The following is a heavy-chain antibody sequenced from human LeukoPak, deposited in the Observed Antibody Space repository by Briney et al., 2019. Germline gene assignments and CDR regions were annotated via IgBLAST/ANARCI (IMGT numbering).Heavy chain of an antibody. J-gene: IGHJ4*02. Sequence: GGSLRLSCAASGFTFSSYAMHWVRQAPGKGLEWVAVISYDGSNKYYADSVKGRFTISRDNSKNTLYLQMNSLRAEDTAVYYCAKDAPVSPPDYWGQGTLVTVSS. CDR3: AKDAPVSPPDY. CDR2: ISYDGSNK. V-gene: IGHV3-30-3*01. CDR1: GFTFSSYA.